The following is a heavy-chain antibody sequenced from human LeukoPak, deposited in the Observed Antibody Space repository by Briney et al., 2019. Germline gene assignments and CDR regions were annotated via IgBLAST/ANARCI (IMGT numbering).Heavy chain of an antibody. D-gene: IGHD3-22*01. CDR3: ARTRSSGYLTFDY. V-gene: IGHV3-7*03. CDR2: IKEDGSER. Sequence: GGSLRLSCEGSAFIFSGHWMNWVRQTPAKGLEWVASIKEDGSERQYVDSVKGRFSISRDNTKGSLFLQLNSLRAEDTAVYYCARTRSSGYLTFDYWGQGILVTVSS. CDR1: AFIFSGHW. J-gene: IGHJ4*02.